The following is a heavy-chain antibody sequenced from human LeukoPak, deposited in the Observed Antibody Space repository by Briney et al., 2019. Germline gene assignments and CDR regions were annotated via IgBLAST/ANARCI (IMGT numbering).Heavy chain of an antibody. J-gene: IGHJ4*02. CDR2: IHISGTT. V-gene: IGHV4-4*07. CDR1: GGSISDYY. D-gene: IGHD4-11*01. Sequence: SETLSLTCTVSGGSISDYYWSWVRQPAGKGLEWIGRIHISGTTYYNPSLKSRFTMSIDTSKNQFSLKLSSVTAADTAVYYCARGTRQSSNHYFDYWGQGTLVTVSS. CDR3: ARGTRQSSNHYFDY.